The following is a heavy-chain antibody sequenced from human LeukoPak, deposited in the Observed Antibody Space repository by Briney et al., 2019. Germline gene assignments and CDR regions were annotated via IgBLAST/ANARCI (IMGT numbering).Heavy chain of an antibody. CDR3: ARAFGDDAFDI. CDR2: IGTAADT. J-gene: IGHJ3*02. Sequence: PGGSLRLSCAASGFTFSGYDMHWVRQATGKGLEWVSAIGTAADTYYPGSVKGRFTISRENAKNSLYLQMNSLRAGDTAVYYCARAFGDDAFDIWGQGTMVTVSS. V-gene: IGHV3-13*01. D-gene: IGHD3-10*01. CDR1: GFTFSGYD.